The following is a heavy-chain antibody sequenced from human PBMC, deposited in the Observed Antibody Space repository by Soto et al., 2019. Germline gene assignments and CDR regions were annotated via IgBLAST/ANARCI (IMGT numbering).Heavy chain of an antibody. CDR2: IYPGDSDT. CDR1: GYSFTSYW. J-gene: IGHJ6*02. D-gene: IGHD6-19*01. CDR3: ARHYSSGWYGGYYGMDV. Sequence: GESLKISCKGSGYSFTSYWIGWVRQMPGKGLEWMGIIYPGDSDTRYSPSFQGQVTISADKSISTAYLQWSSLKASDTAMYYCARHYSSGWYGGYYGMDVWGQGTTVTVSS. V-gene: IGHV5-51*01.